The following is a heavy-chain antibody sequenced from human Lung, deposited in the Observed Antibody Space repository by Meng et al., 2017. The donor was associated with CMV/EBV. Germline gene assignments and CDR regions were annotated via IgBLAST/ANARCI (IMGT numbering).Heavy chain of an antibody. J-gene: IGHJ4*02. CDR3: AKDDPVVAI. D-gene: IGHD4-23*01. CDR2: IRMDESDK. V-gene: IGHV3-30*02. Sequence: GGSXRLSCAAPGFSFTEYGMHWVRQTPDKGLEWVAFIRMDESDKFYGASVKGRFTISRDMSRKTLFLQMNSLRTDDTGVYYCAKDDPVVAIWGQGTLVTVSS. CDR1: GFSFTEYG.